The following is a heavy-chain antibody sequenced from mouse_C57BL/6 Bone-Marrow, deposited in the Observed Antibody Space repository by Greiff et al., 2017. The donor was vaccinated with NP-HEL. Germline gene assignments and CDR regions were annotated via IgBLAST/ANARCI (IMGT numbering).Heavy chain of an antibody. V-gene: IGHV1-81*01. D-gene: IGHD1-1*01. J-gene: IGHJ2*01. CDR2: IYPRSGNT. Sequence: VKLQESGAELARPGASVKLSCKASGYTFTSYGISWVKQRTGQGLEWIGEIYPRSGNTYYNEKFKGKATLNADKSSSTAYMELRSLTSEDSSVYFWAREAYYDYYFDYWGQGTTLTVSS. CDR1: GYTFTSYG. CDR3: AREAYYDYYFDY.